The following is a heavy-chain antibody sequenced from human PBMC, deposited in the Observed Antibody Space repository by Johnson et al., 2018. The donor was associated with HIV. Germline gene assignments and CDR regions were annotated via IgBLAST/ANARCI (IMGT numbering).Heavy chain of an antibody. J-gene: IGHJ3*02. CDR2: INWNGDST. CDR1: GFTFSSYA. Sequence: VQLVESGGGVVQPGRSLRLSCAASGFTFSSYAMSWVRQVSGKGLEWVSAINWNGDSTSYADSVKGRFTISRDNAKNSLYLQMNSLRAEDTAFYYCAREGHYDSRLGAFDIWGQGTMVTVSS. CDR3: AREGHYDSRLGAFDI. D-gene: IGHD3-22*01. V-gene: IGHV3-20*04.